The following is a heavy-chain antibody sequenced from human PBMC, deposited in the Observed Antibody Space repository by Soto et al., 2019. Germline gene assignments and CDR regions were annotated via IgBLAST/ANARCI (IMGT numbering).Heavy chain of an antibody. Sequence: EVQLLESGAGLVQPGGSLRLSCAAAGFTFSSYAMSWVRQAPGKGLEWVSGISTSGDSTYYADSVKGRFTTSRHNSKDTLYLQMNSLRAGDTAVYYCAINSRYCSSTSCYADWGQGTLVTVSS. V-gene: IGHV3-23*01. D-gene: IGHD2-2*01. CDR1: GFTFSSYA. CDR3: AINSRYCSSTSCYAD. CDR2: ISTSGDST. J-gene: IGHJ4*02.